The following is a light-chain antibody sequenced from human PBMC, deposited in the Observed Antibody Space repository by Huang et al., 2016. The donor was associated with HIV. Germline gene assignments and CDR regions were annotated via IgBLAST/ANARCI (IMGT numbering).Light chain of an antibody. CDR1: QSISDW. CDR3: QQYNSYSWT. Sequence: DIQMTQSPSTLSASVGDRVTITCRASQSISDWLAWYQQKPGKAPKRLIYKASSLESGVPSRFSGSGSGTEFTLTINSLQPDDFATYYCQQYNSYSWTFGQGTKVEIK. CDR2: KAS. V-gene: IGKV1-5*03. J-gene: IGKJ1*01.